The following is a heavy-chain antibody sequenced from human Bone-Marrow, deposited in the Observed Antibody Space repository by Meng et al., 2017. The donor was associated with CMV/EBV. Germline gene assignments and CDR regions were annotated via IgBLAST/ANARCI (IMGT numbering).Heavy chain of an antibody. Sequence: ASVKVSCKASGYTFTGYYMHWVRQAPGQGLEWMGWINPNSGGTNYAQKFQGRVTMTRDTSISTAYMELSRLRSDDTAVYYCARVPLVVPAAKGIDWFDPWGQGTLVTFSS. CDR3: ARVPLVVPAAKGIDWFDP. D-gene: IGHD2-2*01. J-gene: IGHJ5*02. CDR1: GYTFTGYY. V-gene: IGHV1-2*02. CDR2: INPNSGGT.